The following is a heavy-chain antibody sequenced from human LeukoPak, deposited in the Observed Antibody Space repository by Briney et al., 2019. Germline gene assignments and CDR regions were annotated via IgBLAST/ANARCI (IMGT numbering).Heavy chain of an antibody. CDR3: ARGVGRGYSYSVPGY. J-gene: IGHJ4*02. CDR2: ISAYNGNT. CDR1: GYTFTSYG. Sequence: ASVKVSCKASGYTFTSYGISWERQAPGQGLEWMGWISAYNGNTNYAQKFQGRVTITTDESTSTAYMELSSLRSEDTAVYYCARGVGRGYSYSVPGYWGQGTLVTVSS. D-gene: IGHD5-18*01. V-gene: IGHV1-18*01.